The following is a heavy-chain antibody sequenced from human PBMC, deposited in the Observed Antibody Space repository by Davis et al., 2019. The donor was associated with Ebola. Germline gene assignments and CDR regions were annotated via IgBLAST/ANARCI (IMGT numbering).Heavy chain of an antibody. CDR2: INPHNGNT. D-gene: IGHD6-19*01. V-gene: IGHV1-18*04. Sequence: AASVKVSCKASGYTFTSYGITWVRQAPGQGLEWMGWINPHNGNTNYAQNVQGRVTMTTDTATTTAYMEVGSLRSDDTAVYYCARDGYSSGWYNDYGMDVWGKGTTVTVSS. CDR1: GYTFTSYG. CDR3: ARDGYSSGWYNDYGMDV. J-gene: IGHJ6*04.